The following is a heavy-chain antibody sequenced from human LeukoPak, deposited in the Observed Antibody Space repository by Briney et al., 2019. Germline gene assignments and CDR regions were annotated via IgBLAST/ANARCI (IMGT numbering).Heavy chain of an antibody. Sequence: ASVKVSCKASGYTFTAYYMHWVRQPPGQGLEWMGWINPNSGGTNYAQKLQGRVTMSRDTSMSTAYMELSRLRSDDTDVYYCARGSCSGGSCYSDYWGQGTLVTVSS. CDR3: ARGSCSGGSCYSDY. CDR2: INPNSGGT. D-gene: IGHD2-15*01. CDR1: GYTFTAYY. V-gene: IGHV1-2*02. J-gene: IGHJ4*02.